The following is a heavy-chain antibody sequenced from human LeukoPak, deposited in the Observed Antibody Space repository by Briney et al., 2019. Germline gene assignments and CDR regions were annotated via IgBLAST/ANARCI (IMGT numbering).Heavy chain of an antibody. D-gene: IGHD3-22*01. V-gene: IGHV4-39*01. Sequence: SETLSLTCTVSGGSISSSSYYWGWIRQPPGKGLGWIGSIYNSGSTYYNPSLKSRVTISVDTSKNQFSLKLSSVTAADTAVYFCARREYYDSSGYRWGQGTLVTVSS. CDR3: ARREYYDSSGYR. J-gene: IGHJ4*02. CDR1: GGSISSSSYY. CDR2: IYNSGST.